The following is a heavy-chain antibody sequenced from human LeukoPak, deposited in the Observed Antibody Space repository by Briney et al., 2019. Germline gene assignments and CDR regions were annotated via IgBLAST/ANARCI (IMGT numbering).Heavy chain of an antibody. CDR1: GFTFSSYG. V-gene: IGHV3-33*06. Sequence: SGGSLRLSCAASGFTFSSYGMHWVRQAPGKGLEWVAVIWYDGSNKYYADSVKGRFTISRDNSKNTLYLQMNSLRAEDTAVYHCAKPGIAAAGRGGGGFFDYWGPGNLVTVSS. CDR2: IWYDGSNK. D-gene: IGHD6-13*01. J-gene: IGHJ4*02. CDR3: AKPGIAAAGRGGGGFFDY.